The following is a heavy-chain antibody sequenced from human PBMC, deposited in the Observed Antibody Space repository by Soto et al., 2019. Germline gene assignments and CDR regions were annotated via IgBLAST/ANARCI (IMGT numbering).Heavy chain of an antibody. D-gene: IGHD3-10*01. Sequence: QVQLQESGPGLVKPSETLSLTCTVSGGSITNYYCSWFRQPPGKGLEWIGYINYDGYSAYNLSLKXXVXXSMDASKTQFSLMLESVTATDTAVYYCARHGFGPLHGLVDDWGPGTTVIVSS. CDR3: ARHGFGPLHGLVDD. CDR2: INYDGYS. V-gene: IGHV4-59*08. CDR1: GGSITNYY. J-gene: IGHJ6*02.